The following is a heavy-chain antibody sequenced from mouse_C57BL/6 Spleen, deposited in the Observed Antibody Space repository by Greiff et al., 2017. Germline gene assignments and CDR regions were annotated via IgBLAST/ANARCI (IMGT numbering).Heavy chain of an antibody. CDR1: GYTFTSYT. V-gene: IGHV1-4*01. CDR2: INPSSGYT. D-gene: IGHD1-1*02. Sequence: QVQLQQSGAELARPGASVTMSCKASGYTFTSYTMHWVKQRPGQGLEWIGYINPSSGYTKYNQKFKDKATLTADKSSSTAYMQLSSLTSEDSAVYYCARGGSAAMDYWGQGTSVTVSS. CDR3: ARGGSAAMDY. J-gene: IGHJ4*01.